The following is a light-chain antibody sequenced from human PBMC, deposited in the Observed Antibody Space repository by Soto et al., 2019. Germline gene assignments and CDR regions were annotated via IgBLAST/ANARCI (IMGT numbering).Light chain of an antibody. Sequence: EIVLTQSPGTLSLSPGERATLSCRASQSVSSSYLAWYQQKPGQAPRLLIYGASSRATGIPDRISGSGSGTDFTLTISRLEPEDFAVYYCQQYGRSPSKFGQGTKVEIK. CDR3: QQYGRSPSK. CDR1: QSVSSSY. V-gene: IGKV3-20*01. J-gene: IGKJ1*01. CDR2: GAS.